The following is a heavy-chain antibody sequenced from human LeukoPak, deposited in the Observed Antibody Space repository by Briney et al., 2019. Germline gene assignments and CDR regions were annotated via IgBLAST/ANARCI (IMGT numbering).Heavy chain of an antibody. D-gene: IGHD6-19*01. CDR2: ISGSAYST. Sequence: GGSLSLSCAASGFTFSSYAMSWVRQAPGKGLEWVSAISGSAYSTYYADSVKGRFTISRDNSKNTLYLQMNSLRAEDTAVYYCAKETVAAPPIDYWGQGTVVTVSS. CDR3: AKETVAAPPIDY. V-gene: IGHV3-23*01. J-gene: IGHJ4*02. CDR1: GFTFSSYA.